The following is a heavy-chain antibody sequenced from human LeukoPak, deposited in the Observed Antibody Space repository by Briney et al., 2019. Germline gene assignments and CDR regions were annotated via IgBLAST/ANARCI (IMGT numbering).Heavy chain of an antibody. CDR1: GGTFSSYA. Sequence: ASVKVSCKASGGTFSSYAISWVRQAPGQGLEWMGRIIPILGIANYAQKFQGRVTITADKSTSTVYMELSSLTSEDTALYYCARDLDGAWSIDYWGQGTLVTVSS. CDR3: ARDLDGAWSIDY. CDR2: IIPILGIA. D-gene: IGHD3-3*01. V-gene: IGHV1-69*04. J-gene: IGHJ4*02.